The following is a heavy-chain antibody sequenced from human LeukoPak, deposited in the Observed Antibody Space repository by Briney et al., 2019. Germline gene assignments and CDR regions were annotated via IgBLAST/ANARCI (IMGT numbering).Heavy chain of an antibody. V-gene: IGHV4-30-4*01. CDR1: GDSISSGDYY. Sequence: PSQTLSLTCTVSGDSISSGDYYWTWIRQPPGKGLEWIGYIYYNGITNYNPSLKSRVTISVDTSKNQFSLKLSSVTAADTAVYYCARDFKVYGGYYYGMDVWGQGTTVTVSS. CDR3: ARDFKVYGGYYYGMDV. CDR2: IYYNGIT. J-gene: IGHJ6*02. D-gene: IGHD1-14*01.